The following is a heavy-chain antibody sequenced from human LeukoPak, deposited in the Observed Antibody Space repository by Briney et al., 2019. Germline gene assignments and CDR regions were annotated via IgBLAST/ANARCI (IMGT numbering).Heavy chain of an antibody. J-gene: IGHJ5*02. V-gene: IGHV4-34*01. Sequence: PSETLSLTCAVYGGSFSGYYWSWIRQPPGKGLEWIGEINHSGSTNYNPSLKSRVTISVDTSKNQFSLKLSSVTAADTAVYYCARQYSSGWYLTGFDPWGQGTLVTVSS. CDR2: INHSGST. CDR3: ARQYSSGWYLTGFDP. D-gene: IGHD6-19*01. CDR1: GGSFSGYY.